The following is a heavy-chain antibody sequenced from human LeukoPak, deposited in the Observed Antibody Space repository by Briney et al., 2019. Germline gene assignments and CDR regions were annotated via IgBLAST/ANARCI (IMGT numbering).Heavy chain of an antibody. CDR3: ARRYCSSTSCYEPDAFDI. V-gene: IGHV5-51*01. Sequence: GESLKISRKGSGFSFTTYWIGWVRQMPGKGLEWMGIIYPGDSDTRYSPSFQGQVTISADKSISTAYLQWSSLKASDTAMYYCARRYCSSTSCYEPDAFDIWGQGTMVTVSS. CDR1: GFSFTTYW. J-gene: IGHJ3*02. CDR2: IYPGDSDT. D-gene: IGHD2-2*01.